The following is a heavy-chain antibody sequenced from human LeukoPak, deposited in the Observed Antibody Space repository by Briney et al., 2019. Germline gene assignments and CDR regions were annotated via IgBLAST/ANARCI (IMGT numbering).Heavy chain of an antibody. CDR1: GGSISSHY. V-gene: IGHV4-59*11. Sequence: PSETLSLTCTVSGGSISSHYWSWIRRPPGKGLEWIGYIYYSGSSKYNPSLKSRVTISVDTSKNQFSLKLSSMTAADTAVYYCARLYDSSGYTNWLDPWGQGTLVTVSS. CDR3: ARLYDSSGYTNWLDP. D-gene: IGHD3-22*01. J-gene: IGHJ5*02. CDR2: IYYSGSS.